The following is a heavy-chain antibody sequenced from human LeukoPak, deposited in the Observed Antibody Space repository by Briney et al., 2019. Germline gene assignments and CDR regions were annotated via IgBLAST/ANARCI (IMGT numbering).Heavy chain of an antibody. V-gene: IGHV4-61*01. CDR3: ARVLVATIRGFDY. J-gene: IGHJ4*02. D-gene: IGHD5-12*01. Sequence: SETLSLTCTVSGGSVSSGSYYWSWIRQPPGKGLEWIGYIYYSGSTNYNPSLKSRVTISVGTSKNQFSLKLSSVTAADTAVYYCARVLVATIRGFDYWGQGTLVTVSS. CDR2: IYYSGST. CDR1: GGSVSSGSYY.